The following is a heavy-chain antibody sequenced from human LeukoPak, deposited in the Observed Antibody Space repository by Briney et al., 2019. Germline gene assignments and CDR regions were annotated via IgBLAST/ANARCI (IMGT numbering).Heavy chain of an antibody. J-gene: IGHJ3*02. Sequence: ASVKVSCKVSGYTLTELSMHWVRQAPGKGLEWMGGFDPEDGETIYAQKFQGRVTMTEDTSTDTAYMELSSLRSEDTAVYYCATIFSIAAAGTGAFDIWGQGTMVTVSS. CDR1: GYTLTELS. V-gene: IGHV1-24*01. CDR3: ATIFSIAAAGTGAFDI. CDR2: FDPEDGET. D-gene: IGHD6-13*01.